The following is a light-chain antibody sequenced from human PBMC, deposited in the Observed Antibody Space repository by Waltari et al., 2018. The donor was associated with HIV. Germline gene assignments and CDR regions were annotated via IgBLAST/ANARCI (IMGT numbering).Light chain of an antibody. J-gene: IGKJ4*01. V-gene: IGKV4-1*01. CDR3: QQFYDTPLT. CDR1: HSVLWSSNNKNY. CDR2: WAS. Sequence: DIEMTPSPDSLAVSLGERATINCQSSHSVLWSSNNKNYLAWDQQKPGQPPRLLIYWASTRESGVPDRFSGSGSGTDFTLTISSLQTEDVAVYFCQQFYDTPLTFGGGTKVDI.